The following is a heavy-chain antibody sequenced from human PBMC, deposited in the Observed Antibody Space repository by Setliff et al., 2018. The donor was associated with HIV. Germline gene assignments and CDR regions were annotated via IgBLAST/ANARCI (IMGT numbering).Heavy chain of an antibody. CDR2: IIPPFGTA. Sequence: SVKVSCKASGDTFSNYAIIWVRQAPGQGLEWIGGIIPPFGTADYAQKFQGRVTITADESTTTAYMELSNLRSEDTAVYYCARGGDNWGLPYYMDVWGKGTTVTVSS. D-gene: IGHD3-16*01. CDR3: ARGGDNWGLPYYMDV. CDR1: GDTFSNYA. J-gene: IGHJ6*03. V-gene: IGHV1-69*13.